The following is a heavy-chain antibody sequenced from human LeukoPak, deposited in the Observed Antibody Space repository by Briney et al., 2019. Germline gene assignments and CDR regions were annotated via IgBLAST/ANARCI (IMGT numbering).Heavy chain of an antibody. CDR1: GGSISSGSYY. Sequence: SQTLSLTCTVSGGSISSGSYYWSWIRQPAGKGLEWIGRIYTSGSTNYNPSLKSRVTISVDTSKNQFSLKLNSVTAADTAVYYCARVDGSCSGGSCPSGNWFDPWGQGTLVTVSS. J-gene: IGHJ5*02. V-gene: IGHV4-61*02. CDR3: ARVDGSCSGGSCPSGNWFDP. CDR2: IYTSGST. D-gene: IGHD2-15*01.